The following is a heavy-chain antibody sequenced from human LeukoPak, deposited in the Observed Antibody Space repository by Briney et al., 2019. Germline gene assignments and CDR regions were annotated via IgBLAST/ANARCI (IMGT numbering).Heavy chain of an antibody. V-gene: IGHV3-30*02. CDR2: IRYNGNNQ. D-gene: IGHD3-10*01. Sequence: HPGGSLRLSCAASGFTFNNYGMHWVRQAPGKGLEWVAFIRYNGNNQYYADSVKGRFTISRDNPKNTLYLQMNSLKGDDTAVYYCAKDSAFYYIDVWGKGTTVIISS. J-gene: IGHJ6*03. CDR3: AKDSAFYYIDV. CDR1: GFTFNNYG.